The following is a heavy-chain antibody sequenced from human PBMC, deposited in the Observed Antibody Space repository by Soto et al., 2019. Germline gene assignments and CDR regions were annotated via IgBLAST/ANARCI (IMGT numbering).Heavy chain of an antibody. CDR1: GFTFSSYP. CDR2: FSDDGSNK. J-gene: IGHJ4*02. Sequence: QVQLVESGGGVVQPGRSLRLSCAASGFTFSSYPMHWVRQAPGKGLEWVAVFSDDGSNKYYADSVKGRFTISRDNSKNTLYLQMNSLRTEATAVYYCARDLGDYFDYWGQGTLVTVSS. CDR3: ARDLGDYFDY. V-gene: IGHV3-30-3*01. D-gene: IGHD4-17*01.